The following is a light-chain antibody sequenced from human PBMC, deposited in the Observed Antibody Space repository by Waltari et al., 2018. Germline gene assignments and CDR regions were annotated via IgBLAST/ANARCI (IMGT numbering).Light chain of an antibody. CDR3: QQFDTDVT. Sequence: IQVIQSPSTLSASVGDTVTISCRVSHRINIWLAWYQQKPGKAPKILIKKASTLEDGVPSRFRGSGSGTEFTLTIKSLQPDDFGTYFCQQFDTDVTFGQGTKVEI. CDR2: KAS. V-gene: IGKV1-5*01. CDR1: HRINIW. J-gene: IGKJ2*01.